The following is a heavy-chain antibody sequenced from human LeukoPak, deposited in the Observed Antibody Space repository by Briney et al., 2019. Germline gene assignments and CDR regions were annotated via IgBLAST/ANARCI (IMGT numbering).Heavy chain of an antibody. J-gene: IGHJ4*02. CDR2: ISAYNGNT. V-gene: IGHV1-18*04. Sequence: ASVKVSCKASGYSFPGYYMRWVRQAPGQGLEWMGWISAYNGNTNYAQKLQGRVTMTTDTSTSTAYMELRSLRSDDTAVYYCARAGGPRVPAAISIGEAFDYWGQGTLVTVSS. D-gene: IGHD2-2*01. CDR3: ARAGGPRVPAAISIGEAFDY. CDR1: GYSFPGYY.